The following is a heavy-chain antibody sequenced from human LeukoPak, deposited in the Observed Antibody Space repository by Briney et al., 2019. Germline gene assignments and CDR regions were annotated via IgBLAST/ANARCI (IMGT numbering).Heavy chain of an antibody. J-gene: IGHJ5*02. CDR1: GYTFTVYY. D-gene: IGHD2-15*01. CDR3: ARDSFLTFLVVAATNWFDP. CDR2: INPNSGGT. V-gene: IGHV1-2*02. Sequence: GASVKVSCKASGYTFTVYYMHWVRQAPGQGLEWMGWINPNSGGTNNAQKFQGRVTMTRDTSISTAYMELSRLRSDDTAVYYCARDSFLTFLVVAATNWFDPWGQGTLVTVSS.